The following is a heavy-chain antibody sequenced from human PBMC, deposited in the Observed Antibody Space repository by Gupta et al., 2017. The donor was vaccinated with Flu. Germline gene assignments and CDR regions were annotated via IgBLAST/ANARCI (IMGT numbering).Heavy chain of an antibody. CDR1: GGSINNYY. J-gene: IGHJ4*02. V-gene: IGHV4-59*01. CDR2: SYYSGST. Sequence: QVQLQESGPGLVKPSETLSLTCTVSGGSINNYYWSWIRQPPGKGLECIGYSYYSGSTNYNPSLKNRVTISIDTSMQQFSLKLTSVTAADTAVYYCARGGYYDSGSYVYFDNWGQGTLVTVSS. CDR3: ARGGYYDSGSYVYFDN. D-gene: IGHD3-10*01.